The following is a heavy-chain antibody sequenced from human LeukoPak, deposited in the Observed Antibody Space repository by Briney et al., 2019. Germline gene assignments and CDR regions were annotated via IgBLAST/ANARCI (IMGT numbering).Heavy chain of an antibody. D-gene: IGHD6-19*01. J-gene: IGHJ4*02. CDR1: GFTISSYW. Sequence: GGSLRLSCAASGFTISSYWIHWVRQAPGKGLEWVAVISYDGSNKYYADSVKGRFTISRDNSKNTLYLQMNSLRAEDTAVYSCARSQSSGWSTLEYWGQGTLVTVSS. V-gene: IGHV3-30-3*01. CDR2: ISYDGSNK. CDR3: ARSQSSGWSTLEY.